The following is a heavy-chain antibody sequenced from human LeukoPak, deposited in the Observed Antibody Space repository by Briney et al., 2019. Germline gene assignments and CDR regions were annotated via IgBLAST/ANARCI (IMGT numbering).Heavy chain of an antibody. D-gene: IGHD3-22*01. CDR2: IWYDGSNI. J-gene: IGHJ4*02. Sequence: GGSLRLSCAASGISFSSHGVHWVRQAPGKGLEWVAVIWYDGSNIYYTDSVKGRFTISRGNSKNTLYLQMNSLRAEDTALYYCARARNDYDSNGFSLLDYWGQGTLVTVSS. CDR1: GISFSSHG. CDR3: ARARNDYDSNGFSLLDY. V-gene: IGHV3-33*01.